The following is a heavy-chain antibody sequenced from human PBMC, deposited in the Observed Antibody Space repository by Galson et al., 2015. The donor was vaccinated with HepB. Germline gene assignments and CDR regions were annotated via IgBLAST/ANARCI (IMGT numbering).Heavy chain of an antibody. CDR1: GYRFTSYW. D-gene: IGHD6-6*01. CDR2: IYPGDSET. J-gene: IGHJ4*02. V-gene: IGHV5-51*01. CDR3: ARRDMARLVFFDY. Sequence: QSGAEVKKPGESLRISCKASGYRFTSYWIGWVRQMPGKGLELMGVIYPGDSETIYSQSFQGQVTISVDKSISTAYLEWSSLKASDTAMYYCARRDMARLVFFDYWGQGILVTVSS.